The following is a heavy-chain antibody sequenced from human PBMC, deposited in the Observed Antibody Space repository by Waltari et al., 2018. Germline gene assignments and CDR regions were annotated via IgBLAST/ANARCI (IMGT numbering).Heavy chain of an antibody. V-gene: IGHV3-30*18. D-gene: IGHD3-10*01. CDR3: AKERPYGSGSPRPWDYYYGMDV. Sequence: QVQLVQSGAEVKKPGSSVKVSCAASGFTFSSYGMHWVRQAPGKGLEWGAVISYDGSNKYYADSVKGRFTISRDNSKNTLYLQMNSLRAEDTAVYYCAKERPYGSGSPRPWDYYYGMDVWGQGTTVTVSS. J-gene: IGHJ6*02. CDR2: ISYDGSNK. CDR1: GFTFSSYG.